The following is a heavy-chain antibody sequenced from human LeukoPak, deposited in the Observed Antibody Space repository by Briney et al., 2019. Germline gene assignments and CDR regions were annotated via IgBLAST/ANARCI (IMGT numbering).Heavy chain of an antibody. CDR1: GFTFSNYG. J-gene: IGHJ4*02. CDR2: ISGSGGNT. CDR3: ARENAGTTSLDY. Sequence: GGTLRLSCAASGFTFSNYGMSWVRQAPGKGLEWVSTISGSGGNTYYADSVKGRFTISRDNAKNSLYLQMNSLRAEDTAVYYCARENAGTTSLDYWGQGTLVTVSS. V-gene: IGHV3-21*01. D-gene: IGHD1-7*01.